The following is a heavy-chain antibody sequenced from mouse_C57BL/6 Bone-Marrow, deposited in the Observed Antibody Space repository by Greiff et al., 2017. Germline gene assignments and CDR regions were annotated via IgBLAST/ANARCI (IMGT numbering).Heavy chain of an antibody. J-gene: IGHJ4*01. Sequence: VMLVESGAELAKPGASVKLSCKASGYTFTSYWMHWVKQRPGQGLEWIGYINPSSGYTKYNQKFKDKATLTADKSSSTAYRQLSSLTYEDSAVYYCASGLDGYYAMDYWGQGTSVTVSS. CDR3: ASGLDGYYAMDY. D-gene: IGHD2-3*01. CDR2: INPSSGYT. CDR1: GYTFTSYW. V-gene: IGHV1-7*01.